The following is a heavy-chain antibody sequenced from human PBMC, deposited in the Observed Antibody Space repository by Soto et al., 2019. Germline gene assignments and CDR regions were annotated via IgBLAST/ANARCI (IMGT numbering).Heavy chain of an antibody. Sequence: SETLSLTCTVSGGSISSYYWSWIRQPPGKGLEWIGYIYYSGSTNYNPSLKSRVTISVDTSKNQFSLKLSSVTAADTAVYYCARLQVATIFIGAFDIWGQGTMVTVSS. CDR2: IYYSGST. CDR3: ARLQVATIFIGAFDI. J-gene: IGHJ3*02. CDR1: GGSISSYY. V-gene: IGHV4-59*08. D-gene: IGHD5-12*01.